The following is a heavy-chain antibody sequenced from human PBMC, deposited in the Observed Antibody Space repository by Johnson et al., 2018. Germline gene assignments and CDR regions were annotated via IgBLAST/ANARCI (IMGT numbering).Heavy chain of an antibody. CDR2: IRSKAYGGTT. CDR1: GFTFGDYA. D-gene: IGHD3-22*01. Sequence: VQLVQSGGGLVQPGRSLRLSCTASGFTFGDYAMSWFRQAPGKGLEWVGFIRSKAYGGTTEYAASVKGRFTISRDDSKSIAYLQMNSLKTEDTAVYYGTSPESSGYTPFDIWGQGTMVTVSS. J-gene: IGHJ3*02. V-gene: IGHV3-49*03. CDR3: TSPESSGYTPFDI.